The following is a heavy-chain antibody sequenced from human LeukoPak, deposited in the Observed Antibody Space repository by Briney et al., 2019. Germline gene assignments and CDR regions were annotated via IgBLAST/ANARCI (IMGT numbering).Heavy chain of an antibody. Sequence: PGGSLRLSCAASGFTFSSYAMHWVRQAPGKGLEWVAVISYDGSNKYYADSVKGRFTISRDNSKNTLYLQMNSLRAEDTAVYYCAKGSLGYCSSTSCSVVWGQGTLVTVPS. D-gene: IGHD2-2*01. CDR3: AKGSLGYCSSTSCSVV. CDR2: ISYDGSNK. J-gene: IGHJ4*02. CDR1: GFTFSSYA. V-gene: IGHV3-30*04.